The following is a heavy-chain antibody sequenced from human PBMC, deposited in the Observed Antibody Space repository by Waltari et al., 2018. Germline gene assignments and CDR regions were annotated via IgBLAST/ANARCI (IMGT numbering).Heavy chain of an antibody. CDR3: ARIYGSGSEVYFDY. D-gene: IGHD3-10*01. CDR1: GGSFSGYY. CDR2: INHSGST. J-gene: IGHJ4*02. V-gene: IGHV4-34*01. Sequence: QVQLQQWGAGLLKPSETLSLTCAVYGGSFSGYYWSWIRQPPGKGLEWIGEINHSGSTNYNPSLKSRVTISVDTSKNQFSLKLSSVTAADTAVYYCARIYGSGSEVYFDYWGQGTLVTVSS.